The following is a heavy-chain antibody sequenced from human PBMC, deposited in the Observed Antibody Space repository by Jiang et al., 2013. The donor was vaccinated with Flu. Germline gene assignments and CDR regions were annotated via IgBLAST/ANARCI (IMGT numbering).Heavy chain of an antibody. V-gene: IGHV2-5*02. D-gene: IGHD7-27*01. CDR1: GFSLSTSGVG. CDR3: AHLNNWGERWCYFDY. CDR2: IYWDDDK. J-gene: IGHJ4*02. Sequence: KPTQTLTLTCTFSGFSLSTSGVGVGWIRQPPGKALEWLALIYWDDDKRYSPSLKSRLTITKDTSKNQVVLTMTNMDPVDTATYYCAHLNNWGERWCYFDYVGPGNPGSPSPQ.